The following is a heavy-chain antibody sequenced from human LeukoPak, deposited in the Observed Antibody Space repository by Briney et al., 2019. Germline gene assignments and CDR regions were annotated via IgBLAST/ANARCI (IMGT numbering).Heavy chain of an antibody. CDR3: ARTRTLPIAGGFDT. CDR2: ISTDGSST. Sequence: GSLRLSCAASGFTFSSYWMHWVRQGPGKGLVWVSRISTDGSSTDYADSVKGRFTISRENAKNTLYLQMNSLRAEDTAVYYCARTRTLPIAGGFDTWGQGSLVTVSS. CDR1: GFTFSSYW. J-gene: IGHJ5*02. V-gene: IGHV3-74*01. D-gene: IGHD3-16*01.